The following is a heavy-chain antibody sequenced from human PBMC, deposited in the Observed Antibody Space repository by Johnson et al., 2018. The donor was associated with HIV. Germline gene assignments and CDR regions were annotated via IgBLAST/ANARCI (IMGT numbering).Heavy chain of an antibody. V-gene: IGHV3-20*04. D-gene: IGHD4-23*01. J-gene: IGHJ3*02. CDR1: GFTFSSYG. Sequence: EQLVESGGGVVQPGGSLRLSCAASGFTFSSYGMHWVRQAPGKGLEWVSGINWNGGSTGYADSVKGRFTISRDNAKNSLYLQMNSLRAEDTALYYCASQRWKQGDAFDIWGQGTMVTVSS. CDR2: INWNGGST. CDR3: ASQRWKQGDAFDI.